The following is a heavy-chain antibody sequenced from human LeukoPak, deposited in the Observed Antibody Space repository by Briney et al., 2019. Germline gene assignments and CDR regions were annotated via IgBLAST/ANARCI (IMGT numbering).Heavy chain of an antibody. D-gene: IGHD3-22*01. V-gene: IGHV1-2*02. CDR3: ARVPAPVTLIVPRRYDY. CDR1: GYTFTGYY. J-gene: IGHJ4*02. Sequence: ASVKVSCKSPGYTFTGYYLHWVRQAPGQGLEWMGCINPNNGATQFSQKFQGRVTLTWDTSISTAYMDLYRLKSDDTAVYYCARVPAPVTLIVPRRYDYWGQGTLVTVSS. CDR2: INPNNGAT.